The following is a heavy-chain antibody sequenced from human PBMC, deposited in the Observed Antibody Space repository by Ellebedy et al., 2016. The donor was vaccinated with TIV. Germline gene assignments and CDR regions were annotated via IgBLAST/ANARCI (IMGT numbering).Heavy chain of an antibody. D-gene: IGHD1-26*01. CDR3: ARPTTVGANLCFDY. V-gene: IGHV3-33*08. Sequence: PGGSLRLSCVVSGFTFSNYGMHWVRQAPGKGLQWVAVIWNDGMQKYYGDSVKGGFTISRDNAKNTVYLQMNRLRAEDKAVYYCARPTTVGANLCFDYWGRGTLVTVSS. CDR2: IWNDGMQK. J-gene: IGHJ4*02. CDR1: GFTFSNYG.